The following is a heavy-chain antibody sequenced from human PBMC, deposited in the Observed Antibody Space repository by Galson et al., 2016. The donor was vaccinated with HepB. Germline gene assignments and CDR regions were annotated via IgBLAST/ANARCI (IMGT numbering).Heavy chain of an antibody. V-gene: IGHV3-74*01. Sequence: SLRLSCAASGFTLTSYWMHWVRRAPGKGLVWVSHIDTDGGSIIYADSARGRFTISRGNAKNTLYLQMNDLRAEDTAVYYCARDHVGAVTLDHWGQGTQVTVSS. CDR1: GFTLTSYW. CDR2: IDTDGGSI. J-gene: IGHJ4*02. D-gene: IGHD1-26*01. CDR3: ARDHVGAVTLDH.